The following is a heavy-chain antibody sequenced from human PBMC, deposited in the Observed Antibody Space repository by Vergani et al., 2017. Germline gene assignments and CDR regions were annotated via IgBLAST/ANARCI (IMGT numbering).Heavy chain of an antibody. CDR3: ARDGAGTIDFDY. J-gene: IGHJ4*02. CDR2: IKSDGSIT. D-gene: IGHD1-26*01. CDR1: GFSFSGYW. V-gene: IGHV3-74*01. Sequence: EVQLVESGGGLIHPGGSLRLSCEGSGFSFSGYWMHWVRQSPEKGLVWVSRIKSDGSITNYADSVKGRFTISRDNAKNTVHLQMTNVRAEDTAVYFCARDGAGTIDFDYWGPGILVTVSS.